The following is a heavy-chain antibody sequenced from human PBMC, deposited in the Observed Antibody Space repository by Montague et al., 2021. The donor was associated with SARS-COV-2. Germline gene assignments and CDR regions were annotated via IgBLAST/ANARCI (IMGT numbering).Heavy chain of an antibody. CDR3: AEGYSYGSHTFDI. V-gene: IGHV3-23*01. D-gene: IGHD5-18*01. Sequence: SLRLSCAASGFTFSSFAVSWVRQAPGKGLEWVSPIIASGDGTYYADSVKGRFTISRDNSKNTLYLQMISLRAEDTAVYFCAEGYSYGSHTFDIWGQGTMVTVSS. CDR2: IIASGDGT. J-gene: IGHJ3*02. CDR1: GFTFSSFA.